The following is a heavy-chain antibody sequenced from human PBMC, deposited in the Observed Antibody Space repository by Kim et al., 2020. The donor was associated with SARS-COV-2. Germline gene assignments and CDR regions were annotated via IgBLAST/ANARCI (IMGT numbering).Heavy chain of an antibody. D-gene: IGHD6-19*01. CDR3: AKLSGWDYYYYGMDV. V-gene: IGHV3-23*01. J-gene: IGHJ6*02. Sequence: DPVKGRFTISRDNSKNTLYLQMNSLRAEDTAVYYCAKLSGWDYYYYGMDVWGQGTTVTVSS.